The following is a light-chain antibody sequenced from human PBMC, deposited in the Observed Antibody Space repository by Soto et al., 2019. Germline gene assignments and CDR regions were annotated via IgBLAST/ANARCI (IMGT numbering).Light chain of an antibody. J-gene: IGLJ1*01. CDR1: SSNIGGNS. Sequence: QSVMTQPPSVSAAPGQKVTIYCSGSSSNIGGNSVSWYQQLPGTAPKLLIYDDNKRPSGIPDRFSGSKSRTSATLGITGFQTGDEADYYCGSWDSSLSAYVFGTGTKVTVL. CDR3: GSWDSSLSAYV. V-gene: IGLV1-51*01. CDR2: DDN.